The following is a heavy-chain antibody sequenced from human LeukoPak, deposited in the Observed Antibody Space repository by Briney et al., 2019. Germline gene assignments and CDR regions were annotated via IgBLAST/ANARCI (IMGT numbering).Heavy chain of an antibody. Sequence: SETLSLTCAVSGYSISSGYYWGWIRQPPGKGLEWIGYIYYSGTTYYNPSLKSRVTISVDTSKNQFSLKLSSVTAADTAIYYCARGAYSYDSSGYYSAFDIWGQGTMVTVSS. CDR2: IYYSGTT. V-gene: IGHV4-38-2*01. CDR1: GYSISSGYY. J-gene: IGHJ3*02. CDR3: ARGAYSYDSSGYYSAFDI. D-gene: IGHD3-22*01.